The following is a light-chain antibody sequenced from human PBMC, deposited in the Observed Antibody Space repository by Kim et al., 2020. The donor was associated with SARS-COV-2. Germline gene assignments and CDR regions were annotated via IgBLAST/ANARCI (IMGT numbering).Light chain of an antibody. V-gene: IGLV2-18*02. Sequence: QSALTQPPSVSGSPGQSVTISCTGTSSDVGSYNRVSWYQQPPGTAPKLIIYEVSNRPSGVPDRFSGSKSGNTASLTISGLQAEDEADYYCTSYTDIFTYVFGTGTKVTVL. CDR3: TSYTDIFTYV. CDR1: SSDVGSYNR. CDR2: EVS. J-gene: IGLJ1*01.